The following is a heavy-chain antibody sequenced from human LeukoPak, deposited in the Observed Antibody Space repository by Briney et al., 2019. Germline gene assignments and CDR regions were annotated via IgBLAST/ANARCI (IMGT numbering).Heavy chain of an antibody. D-gene: IGHD3-10*01. CDR2: IYYSWST. CDR1: GGSISSYY. CDR3: AREKSLGRERLWFGEPHSNWFDP. V-gene: IGHV4-59*01. J-gene: IGHJ5*02. Sequence: SETLSLTCTVSGGSISSYYWSWIRQPPGKGLEWIGYIYYSWSTNYNPSLKSRVTISVDTSKNQFSLKLSSVTAADTAVYYCAREKSLGRERLWFGEPHSNWFDPWGQGTLVTVSS.